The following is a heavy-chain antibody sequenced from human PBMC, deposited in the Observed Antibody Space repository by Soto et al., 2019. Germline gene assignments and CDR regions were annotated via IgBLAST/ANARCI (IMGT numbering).Heavy chain of an antibody. CDR3: ARGISMSDTSDKDRINFYYGLNV. D-gene: IGHD3-10*02. CDR1: GGSITSGHW. V-gene: IGHV4-4*02. Sequence: PSETLSLTCAVSGGSITSGHWWTWVRQSPGKGLEWVGETYESGITNYNPSLNGRLSISMDQSKNQFPLKLTSATAADTALYFCARGISMSDTSDKDRINFYYGLNVWGQGSTVAVSS. CDR2: TYESGIT. J-gene: IGHJ6*02.